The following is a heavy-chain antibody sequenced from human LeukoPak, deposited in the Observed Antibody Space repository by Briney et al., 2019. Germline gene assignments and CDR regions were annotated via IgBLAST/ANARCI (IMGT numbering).Heavy chain of an antibody. V-gene: IGHV4-59*01. J-gene: IGHJ4*02. CDR2: IYYSGST. CDR1: GGSISSYY. CDR3: AGTEPHDYGDYVGTTFDY. Sequence: PSETLSLTCTVSGGSISSYYWSWIRQPPGKGLEWIGYIYYSGSTNYNPSLKSRVTISVDTSKNQFSLKLSSVTAADTAVYYCAGTEPHDYGDYVGTTFDYWGQGTLVTVSS. D-gene: IGHD4-17*01.